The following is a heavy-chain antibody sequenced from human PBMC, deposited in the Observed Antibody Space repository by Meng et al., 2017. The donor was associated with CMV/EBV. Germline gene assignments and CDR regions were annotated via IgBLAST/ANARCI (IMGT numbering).Heavy chain of an antibody. D-gene: IGHD3-10*01. J-gene: IGHJ5*02. CDR2: ISSSGSYT. Sequence: GEGGGGLEKAGWFQRLSCAADGCTVSSYSMKGFRQAPGKGLEWVSSISSSGSYTYYADSVKGGFTIARDNAKNSRYLQMNSRSAEDTAVYYCARESTGVWFDPWGQGTLVTVSS. CDR3: ARESTGVWFDP. CDR1: GCTVSSYS. V-gene: IGHV3-21*01.